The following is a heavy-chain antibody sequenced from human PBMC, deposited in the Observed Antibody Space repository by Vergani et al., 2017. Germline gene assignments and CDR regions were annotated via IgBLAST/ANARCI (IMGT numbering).Heavy chain of an antibody. CDR3: ASPPLKWELRDY. CDR1: GFTFSSYG. CDR2: IWYVGSNK. Sequence: QVQLVESGGGVVQPGRSLRLSCAASGFTFSSYGMHWVRQAPGKGLEWVAVIWYVGSNKYYADSVKGRFTISRDNSKNTLYLQMNSLRAEDTAVYYCASPPLKWELRDYWGQGILVTVSS. D-gene: IGHD1-26*01. J-gene: IGHJ4*02. V-gene: IGHV3-33*01.